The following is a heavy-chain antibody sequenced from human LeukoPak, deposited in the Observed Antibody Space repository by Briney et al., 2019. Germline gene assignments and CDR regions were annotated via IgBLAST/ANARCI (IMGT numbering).Heavy chain of an antibody. CDR2: IYHSGST. V-gene: IGHV4-4*02. J-gene: IGHJ4*02. CDR1: GGSISSSNW. D-gene: IGHD3-22*01. Sequence: PSETLSLTCAVSGGSISSSNWWSWVRRPPGKGLEWMGEIYHSGSTNYNPSLKSRVTISVDKSKNQFSLKLSSVTAADTAVYYCARDRGTPDYYDTSGYDYWGQGTLVTVSS. CDR3: ARDRGTPDYYDTSGYDY.